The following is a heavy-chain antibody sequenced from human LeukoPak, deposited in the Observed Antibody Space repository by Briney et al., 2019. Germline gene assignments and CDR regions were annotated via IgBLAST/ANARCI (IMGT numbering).Heavy chain of an antibody. CDR1: GYTFTSYD. Sequence: GASVKVSCKASGYTFTSYDINWVRQSTGQGLEWMGWMNPNSGNTGYAQKFQGRVTMTRNTSISTAYMELSSLRSEDTAVYYCARDYYGSANWFDPWGQGTLVTVSS. J-gene: IGHJ5*02. V-gene: IGHV1-8*01. CDR3: ARDYYGSANWFDP. D-gene: IGHD3-10*01. CDR2: MNPNSGNT.